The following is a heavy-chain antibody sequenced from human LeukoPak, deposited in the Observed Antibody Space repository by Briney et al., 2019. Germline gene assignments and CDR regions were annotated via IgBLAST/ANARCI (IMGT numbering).Heavy chain of an antibody. V-gene: IGHV3-21*01. J-gene: IGHJ6*04. D-gene: IGHD1-26*01. CDR3: ARDPYSGNYGAYYYV. CDR1: GFTFSSYS. Sequence: PGGSLRLSCAASGFTFSSYSMNWVRQAPGKGLEWVSSISSSSSYIYYADSVKGRFTISRDNAKNSLYLQMNSLRAEDTAEYYCARDPYSGNYGAYYYVWGKGTTVTVSS. CDR2: ISSSSSYI.